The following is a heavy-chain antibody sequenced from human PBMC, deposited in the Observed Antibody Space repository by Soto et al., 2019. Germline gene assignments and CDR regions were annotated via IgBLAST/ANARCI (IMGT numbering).Heavy chain of an antibody. D-gene: IGHD3-22*01. Sequence: ASVKVSCKASGGTFSSYAISWVRQAPGQGLEWMGGIIPIFGTANYAQKFQGRVTITADESTSTAYMELSSLRSEDTAVYYCARVNAYDSSGYYLRNAFDIWGQGTMVTVSS. V-gene: IGHV1-69*13. CDR1: GGTFSSYA. CDR2: IIPIFGTA. CDR3: ARVNAYDSSGYYLRNAFDI. J-gene: IGHJ3*02.